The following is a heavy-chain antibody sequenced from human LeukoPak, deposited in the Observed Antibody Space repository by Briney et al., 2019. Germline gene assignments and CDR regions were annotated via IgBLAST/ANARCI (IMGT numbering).Heavy chain of an antibody. V-gene: IGHV4-59*01. Sequence: PSETLSLTCTVSGGSISSYYRSWIRQPPGKGLEWIGYIYYSGSTNYNPSLKSRVTISVDTSKNQFSLKLSSVTAADTAVYYCARLGYCSGGSCYSHYYYYYMDVWGKGTTVTVSS. D-gene: IGHD2-15*01. CDR1: GGSISSYY. CDR3: ARLGYCSGGSCYSHYYYYYMDV. J-gene: IGHJ6*03. CDR2: IYYSGST.